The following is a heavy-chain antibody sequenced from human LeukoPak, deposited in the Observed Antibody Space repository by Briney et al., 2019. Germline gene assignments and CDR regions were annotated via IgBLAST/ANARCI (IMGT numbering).Heavy chain of an antibody. CDR1: GYTFTPYD. CDR3: ARGAPGSYCSGGSCPYFDY. CDR2: MNPNSGNT. V-gene: IGHV1-8*01. Sequence: ASVKVSCKASGYTFTPYDINWVRQATGQGLAWMGWMNPNSGNTGYAQKFQGRVTMTRNTSISTAYMELSGLRSEDTAVYYCARGAPGSYCSGGSCPYFDYWGQGTLISVSS. J-gene: IGHJ4*02. D-gene: IGHD2-15*01.